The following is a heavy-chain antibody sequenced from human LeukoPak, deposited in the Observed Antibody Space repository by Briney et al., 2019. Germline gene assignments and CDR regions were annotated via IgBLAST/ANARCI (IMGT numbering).Heavy chain of an antibody. V-gene: IGHV3-23*01. D-gene: IGHD5-18*01. Sequence: PGGSLRLSCAVSGFTFSSYAMSWVRQAPGKGLEWVSAISGSGGSTYYAVSVKCRFTISRDNSKNTLSLQMNSLRAEDTAVYYCAKFDGYSYGHSAFDPWGQGTLVTVSS. CDR1: GFTFSSYA. J-gene: IGHJ5*02. CDR3: AKFDGYSYGHSAFDP. CDR2: ISGSGGST.